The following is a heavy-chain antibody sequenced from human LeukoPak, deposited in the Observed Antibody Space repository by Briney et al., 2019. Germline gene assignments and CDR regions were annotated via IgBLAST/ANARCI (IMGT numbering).Heavy chain of an antibody. D-gene: IGHD7-27*01. Sequence: TGGSLRLSCAASGFTFSSYAMSWVRQAPGEGLEWVSAISGSGGSTYYADSVKGRFTISRDNSKNTLHLQMNSLRAEDTAVYYCAKGIVNWGKYYFDYWGQGTLVTVSS. CDR1: GFTFSSYA. J-gene: IGHJ4*02. V-gene: IGHV3-23*01. CDR2: ISGSGGST. CDR3: AKGIVNWGKYYFDY.